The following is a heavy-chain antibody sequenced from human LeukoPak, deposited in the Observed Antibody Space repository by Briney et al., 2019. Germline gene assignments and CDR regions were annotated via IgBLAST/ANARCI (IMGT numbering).Heavy chain of an antibody. Sequence: ASVKVSCKASGYTFTSYDINWVRQATGQGLEWMGWMNPNSGNTGYAQKFQARVTITADKSTSTAYMDLSSLRSDDTAVYYCARGQLKAAPDESYYFDYWGQGTLVTVSS. CDR3: ARGQLKAAPDESYYFDY. D-gene: IGHD6-6*01. CDR2: MNPNSGNT. V-gene: IGHV1-8*03. CDR1: GYTFTSYD. J-gene: IGHJ4*02.